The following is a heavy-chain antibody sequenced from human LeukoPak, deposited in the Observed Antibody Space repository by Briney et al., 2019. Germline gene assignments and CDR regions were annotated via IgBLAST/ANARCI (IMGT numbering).Heavy chain of an antibody. CDR1: GYTFTGYY. J-gene: IGHJ4*02. CDR2: INPNSGGT. Sequence: ASVKVSCKASGYTFTGYYMHWVRQAPGQGLEWMGWINPNSGGTNYAQKFQGRVTITADESTSTAYMELSSLRSEDTAVYYCARGRKDYDSSGYILPYWGQGTLVTVSS. D-gene: IGHD3-22*01. CDR3: ARGRKDYDSSGYILPY. V-gene: IGHV1-2*02.